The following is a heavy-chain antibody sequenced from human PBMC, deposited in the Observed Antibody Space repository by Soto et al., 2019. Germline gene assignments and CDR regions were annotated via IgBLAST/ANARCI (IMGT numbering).Heavy chain of an antibody. CDR2: ISAYNGNT. J-gene: IGHJ4*02. V-gene: IGHV1-18*01. CDR1: GYTFTSYG. CDR3: ARDPRSCSGGSCYFFDY. D-gene: IGHD2-15*01. Sequence: ASVKVSCTASGYTFTSYGISWVRQAPGQGLEWMGWISAYNGNTNYAQKFQGRVTITADKSTSTAYMELSSLRSEDTAVYYCARDPRSCSGGSCYFFDYWGQGTLVTVSS.